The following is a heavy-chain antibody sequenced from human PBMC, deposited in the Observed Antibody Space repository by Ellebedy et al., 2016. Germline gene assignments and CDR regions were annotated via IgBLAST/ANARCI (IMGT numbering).Heavy chain of an antibody. V-gene: IGHV3-11*01. D-gene: IGHD3-10*01. Sequence: GGSLRLSCAASGFTFSDYYMSWIRQAPGKGLEWVSYISSSGSTIYYADSVKGRFTISRDNAKNSLYLQMNSLRAEDTAVYYCARDVHHTYYYGSGTSEWFDPWGQGTLVTVSS. J-gene: IGHJ5*02. CDR1: GFTFSDYY. CDR3: ARDVHHTYYYGSGTSEWFDP. CDR2: ISSSGSTI.